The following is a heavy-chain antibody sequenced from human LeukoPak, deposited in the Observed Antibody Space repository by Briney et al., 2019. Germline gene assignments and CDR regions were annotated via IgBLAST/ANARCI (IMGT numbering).Heavy chain of an antibody. CDR2: ISSSGSTI. CDR1: GFTFSSYE. V-gene: IGHV3-48*03. CDR3: ARALGYCSGGSCYIDY. D-gene: IGHD2-15*01. J-gene: IGHJ4*02. Sequence: GGSLRLSCAASGFTFSSYEMNWVRQAPGKGLEWVSYISSSGSTIYYADSVKGRFTISRDNAKNSLYLQMNSLRAEDTAVYYCARALGYCSGGSCYIDYWGQGTLVTVSS.